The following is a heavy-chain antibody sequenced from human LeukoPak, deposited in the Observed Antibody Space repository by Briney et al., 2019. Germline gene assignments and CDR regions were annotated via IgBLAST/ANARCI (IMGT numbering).Heavy chain of an antibody. Sequence: PSETLSLICTVSGGSISSSSYYWGWIRQPPGQGLEWIVSIYYSGSTYYNPSLKSRVTISVDTSKNQFSLRLSSVPAADTAVYYCARFAVGATYDDAFDIWGQGTMVTVSS. D-gene: IGHD1-26*01. CDR2: IYYSGST. CDR3: ARFAVGATYDDAFDI. V-gene: IGHV4-39*01. J-gene: IGHJ3*02. CDR1: GGSISSSSYY.